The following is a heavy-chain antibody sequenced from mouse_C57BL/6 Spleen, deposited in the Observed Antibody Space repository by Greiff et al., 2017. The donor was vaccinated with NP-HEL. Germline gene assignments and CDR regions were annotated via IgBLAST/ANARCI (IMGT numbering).Heavy chain of an antibody. Sequence: VQLKESGGGLVKPGGSLKLSCAASGFTFSDYGMHWVRQAPEKGLEWVAYISSGSSTIYYADTVKGRFTISRDNAKNTLFLQMTSLRSEDTAMYYCARAGWDGYYAMDYWGQGTSVTVSS. V-gene: IGHV5-17*01. D-gene: IGHD4-1*01. CDR2: ISSGSSTI. J-gene: IGHJ4*01. CDR3: ARAGWDGYYAMDY. CDR1: GFTFSDYG.